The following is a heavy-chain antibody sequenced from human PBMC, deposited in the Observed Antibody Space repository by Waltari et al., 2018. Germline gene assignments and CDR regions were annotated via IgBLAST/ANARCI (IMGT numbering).Heavy chain of an antibody. CDR2: ISSSSSYI. D-gene: IGHD1-26*01. CDR1: GFPFSSYS. J-gene: IGHJ4*02. CDR3: ARELRGSYAIDY. Sequence: EVQLVESGGGLVKPGGSLRLSCAASGFPFSSYSMNWDRQAPGKGLEWVSSISSSSSYIYYADSVKGRFTISRDNAKNSLYLQMNSLRAEDTAVYYCARELRGSYAIDYWGQGTLVTVSS. V-gene: IGHV3-21*01.